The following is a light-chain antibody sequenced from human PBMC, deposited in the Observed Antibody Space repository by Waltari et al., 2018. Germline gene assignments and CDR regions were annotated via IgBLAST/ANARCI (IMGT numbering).Light chain of an antibody. Sequence: QSALTQPRSVAGSPGQSVTISCTGTSSDVGGYNDVSWYQQHPGKAPKFMIYDVTKRPSGVPDRFSGSKSGNTASLTISGLQAEDEADYYCCSYAGSYNFVFGSGTTVTVL. CDR2: DVT. CDR3: CSYAGSYNFV. CDR1: SSDVGGYND. V-gene: IGLV2-11*01. J-gene: IGLJ1*01.